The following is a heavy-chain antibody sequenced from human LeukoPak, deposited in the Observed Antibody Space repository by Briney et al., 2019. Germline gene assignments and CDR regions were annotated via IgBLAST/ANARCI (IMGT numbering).Heavy chain of an antibody. CDR1: GFPFSSYW. V-gene: IGHV3-7*01. Sequence: GGSLRLSCAASGFPFSSYWMSWVRQAPGEGREWVANIKQDGSEKYYVDSVKGRFTISRDNAKNSLYLQMNSLRAEDTAVYYCAKDPTYYGSGSYYDYWGQGTLVTVSS. J-gene: IGHJ4*02. CDR3: AKDPTYYGSGSYYDY. D-gene: IGHD3-10*01. CDR2: IKQDGSEK.